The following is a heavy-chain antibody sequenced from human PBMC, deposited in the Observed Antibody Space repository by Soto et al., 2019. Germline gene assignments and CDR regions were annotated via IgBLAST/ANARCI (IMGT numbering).Heavy chain of an antibody. CDR1: GGTFSSYA. CDR3: GRGYYYDSSGYYDPIYWYFDL. CDR2: IIPIFGTA. J-gene: IGHJ2*01. V-gene: IGHV1-69*01. Sequence: QVQLVQSGAEVKKPGSSVEVSCKASGGTFSSYAISWVRQAPGQGLEWMGGIIPIFGTANYAQKFQGRVTITADESTSTAYMELSSRRAEDTAVYYCGRGYYYDSSGYYDPIYWYFDLWGRGTLVTVSS. D-gene: IGHD3-22*01.